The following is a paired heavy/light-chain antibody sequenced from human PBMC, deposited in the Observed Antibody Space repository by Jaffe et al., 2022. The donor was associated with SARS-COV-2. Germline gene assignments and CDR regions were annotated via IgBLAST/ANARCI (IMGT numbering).Light chain of an antibody. CDR2: GGS. CDR1: QSVSSN. V-gene: IGKV3-15*01. CDR3: QQYNNWPFA. J-gene: IGKJ2*01. Sequence: IVMTQSPATLSVSPGERATLSCRASQSVSSNLAWYQWKPGQAPRLLIYGGSTRATGFPARFSGSGSGTEFTLTISSLQSEDFAVYYCQQYNNWPFAFGQGTKLEIK.
Heavy chain of an antibody. J-gene: IGHJ4*02. D-gene: IGHD3-3*01. CDR2: ISVTSAYT. CDR1: GFSFNDYY. Sequence: QVELVQSGGGLVKPGGSLRLSCVASGFSFNDYYMSWIRWAPGKGPEWVSYISVTSAYTDYADSVKGRFTISRDNAKNSLYLQMNSLTADDTADYYCARNFGLGPNMPHDGGRYDFWSAPWTAIDYWGQGTPVTVSS. V-gene: IGHV3-11*06. CDR3: ARNFGLGPNMPHDGGRYDFWSAPWTAIDY.